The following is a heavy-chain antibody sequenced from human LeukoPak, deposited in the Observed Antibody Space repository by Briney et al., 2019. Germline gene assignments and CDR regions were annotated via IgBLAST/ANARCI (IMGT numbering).Heavy chain of an antibody. V-gene: IGHV4-59*01. Sequence: SETLSLTCTVSGGSISSYYWSWIRQPPGKGLEWIGYIYYSGSTNYNPSLKSRVTISVDTSKNQFSLKLSSVTAADTAVYYCARESCYDSSGYYSLLDAFDIWGQGTMVTVSS. D-gene: IGHD3-22*01. CDR3: ARESCYDSSGYYSLLDAFDI. CDR1: GGSISSYY. CDR2: IYYSGST. J-gene: IGHJ3*02.